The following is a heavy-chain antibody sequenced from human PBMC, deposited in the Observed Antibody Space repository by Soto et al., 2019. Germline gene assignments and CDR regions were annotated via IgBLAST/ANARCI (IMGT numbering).Heavy chain of an antibody. Sequence: WASVKVSCKASGYTFTSYGISWVRQAPGQGLEWMGWISAYNGNTNYAQKLQGRVTMTTDTSTSTAYMELRSLRSDDTAVYYCARDPGYSYGFPNGMDVWGQGTTVTVSS. V-gene: IGHV1-18*01. CDR2: ISAYNGNT. CDR3: ARDPGYSYGFPNGMDV. D-gene: IGHD5-18*01. J-gene: IGHJ6*02. CDR1: GYTFTSYG.